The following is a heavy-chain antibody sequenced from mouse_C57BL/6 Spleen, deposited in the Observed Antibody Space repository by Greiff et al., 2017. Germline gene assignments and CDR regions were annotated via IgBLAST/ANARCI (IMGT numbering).Heavy chain of an antibody. D-gene: IGHD1-1*01. Sequence: VQLQASGAELARPGASVKLSCKASGYTFTSYGISWVKQRTGQGLEWIGEIYPRSGNTYYNEKFKGKATLTADKSSSTAYMELRSLTSEDSAVYFCARYYYGSSYAHWYFDVWGTGTTVTVSS. CDR3: ARYYYGSSYAHWYFDV. J-gene: IGHJ1*03. CDR1: GYTFTSYG. CDR2: IYPRSGNT. V-gene: IGHV1-81*01.